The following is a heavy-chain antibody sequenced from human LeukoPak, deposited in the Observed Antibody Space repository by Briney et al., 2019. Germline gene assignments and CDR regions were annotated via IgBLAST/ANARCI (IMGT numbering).Heavy chain of an antibody. D-gene: IGHD1-26*01. CDR1: GDSISSADYY. Sequence: SETLSLTCTVSGDSISSADYYWSWIRQPPGKGLEWIGYIYYSGSTKYNPSLKSRVTISVDTSKNQFSLKLSSVTAADTAVYYCARHLPKWGWDYWGQGTLVTVSS. CDR3: ARHLPKWGWDY. V-gene: IGHV4-61*08. CDR2: IYYSGST. J-gene: IGHJ4*02.